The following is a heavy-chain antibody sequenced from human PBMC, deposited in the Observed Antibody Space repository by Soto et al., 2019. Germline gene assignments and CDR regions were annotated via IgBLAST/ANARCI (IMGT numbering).Heavy chain of an antibody. J-gene: IGHJ4*02. V-gene: IGHV1-18*01. CDR1: GYTFTSYG. D-gene: IGHD2-2*01. Sequence: ASVKVSCKASGYTFTSYGISWVRQAPGQGLEWMGWISAYNGNTNYAQKLQGRVTMTTDTSTSTAYMELRSLRSDDTAVYYCARDIVVVPAAIHFDYWGQGTLVTVSS. CDR3: ARDIVVVPAAIHFDY. CDR2: ISAYNGNT.